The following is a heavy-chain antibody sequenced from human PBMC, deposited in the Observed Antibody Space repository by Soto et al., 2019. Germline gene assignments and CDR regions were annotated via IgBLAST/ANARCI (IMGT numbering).Heavy chain of an antibody. Sequence: ASVKVSCKASGYTFTSYAMHWVRQAPGQRLEWMGWINAGNGNTKYSQKLQGRVTITRDTSASTAYMELSSLRSEDTAVYYCARSLYDILTGYLLGYYFDYWGQGTLVTVSS. J-gene: IGHJ4*02. D-gene: IGHD3-9*01. CDR3: ARSLYDILTGYLLGYYFDY. V-gene: IGHV1-3*01. CDR2: INAGNGNT. CDR1: GYTFTSYA.